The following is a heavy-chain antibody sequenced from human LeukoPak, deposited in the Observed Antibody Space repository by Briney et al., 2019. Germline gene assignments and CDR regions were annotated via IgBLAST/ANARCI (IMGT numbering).Heavy chain of an antibody. CDR2: ISSRSNYI. V-gene: IGHV3-21*01. D-gene: IGHD2-2*01. CDR1: GFTFSNYS. Sequence: GGSLRLSCAASGFTFSNYSMDWVRQAPGKGLEWVSSISSRSNYIYYADSVKGRFTISRDNAKNSLYLQMNSLRVEDTAVYYCAKGQYQLLYYFDYWGQGTLVTVSS. CDR3: AKGQYQLLYYFDY. J-gene: IGHJ4*02.